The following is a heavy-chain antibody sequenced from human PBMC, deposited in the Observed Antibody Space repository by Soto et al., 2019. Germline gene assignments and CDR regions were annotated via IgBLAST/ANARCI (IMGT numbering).Heavy chain of an antibody. J-gene: IGHJ4*02. CDR3: VTWGGIETRNLDH. CDR1: GFPFSNHA. V-gene: IGHV3-64D*06. Sequence: EVQLVESGGGLVQPGGSLRLSCSASGFPFSNHAMHWVRQAPGKGLEYVSAINYNGGTTYYVDSVKGRFTISRDNSKNTLYHQMSSLKVEDTAMYRFVTWGGIETRNLDHWGQGTLVTVSS. CDR2: INYNGGTT. D-gene: IGHD3-16*01.